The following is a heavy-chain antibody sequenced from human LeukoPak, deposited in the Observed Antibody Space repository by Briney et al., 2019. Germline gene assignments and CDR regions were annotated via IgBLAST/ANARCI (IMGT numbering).Heavy chain of an antibody. Sequence: PGGSLRLSCAASGFTFSDYQMSWIRQAPGKGLEWVSYISSSGSSTIYYADSVKGRFTISRDNAKNSLYLQMNSLRAEDTAVYYCARDLLTIDAFDIWGQGTMITVSS. CDR1: GFTFSDYQ. CDR3: ARDLLTIDAFDI. CDR2: ISSSGSSTI. J-gene: IGHJ3*02. V-gene: IGHV3-11*01. D-gene: IGHD2-15*01.